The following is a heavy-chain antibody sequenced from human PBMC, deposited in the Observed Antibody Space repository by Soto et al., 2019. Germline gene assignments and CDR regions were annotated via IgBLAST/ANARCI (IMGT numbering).Heavy chain of an antibody. Sequence: QLQLQESGPGLVKPSETLSLTCTVSGGSISSTSYCWGWIRQPPGKGLEWIGSIYYSGSTYYNPSLKSRVTMSVDTSKNQFSLKLSSVTAADTAVYYCARRGTGRWFDPGGQGTLVTVSS. V-gene: IGHV4-39*01. J-gene: IGHJ5*02. CDR3: ARRGTGRWFDP. CDR2: IYYSGST. CDR1: GGSISSTSYC. D-gene: IGHD3-10*01.